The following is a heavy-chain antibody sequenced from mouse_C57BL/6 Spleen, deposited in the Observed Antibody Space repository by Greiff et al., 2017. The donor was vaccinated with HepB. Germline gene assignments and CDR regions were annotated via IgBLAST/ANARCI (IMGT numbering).Heavy chain of an antibody. J-gene: IGHJ3*01. D-gene: IGHD2-3*01. V-gene: IGHV1-22*01. CDR2: INPNNGGT. Sequence: EVQLQQSGPELVKPGASVKMSCKASGYTFTDYNMHWVKQSHGKSLEWIGYINPNNGGTSYNQKFKGKATLTVNKSSSTAYMELRSLTSEDSAVYYCARTIYDGYSWFAYWGQRTLVTVSA. CDR1: GYTFTDYN. CDR3: ARTIYDGYSWFAY.